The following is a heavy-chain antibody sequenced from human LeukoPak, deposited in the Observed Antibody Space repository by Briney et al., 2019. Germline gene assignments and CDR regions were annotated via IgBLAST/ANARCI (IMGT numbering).Heavy chain of an antibody. CDR1: GGSISSGGYY. V-gene: IGHV4-31*03. J-gene: IGHJ4*02. Sequence: SETLSLTCTVSGGSISSGGYYWSWIRQHPGKGLEWLGYIYYSGSTYYNPSLKSRVTISVDTSKNQFSLKLSSVTAADTAVYYCARDYYDSSGYYFDYWGQGTLVTVSS. CDR2: IYYSGST. D-gene: IGHD3-22*01. CDR3: ARDYYDSSGYYFDY.